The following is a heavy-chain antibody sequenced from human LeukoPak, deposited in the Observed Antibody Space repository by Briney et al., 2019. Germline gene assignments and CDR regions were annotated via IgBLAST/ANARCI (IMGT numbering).Heavy chain of an antibody. J-gene: IGHJ4*02. V-gene: IGHV3-23*01. Sequence: GVSLRLSCAASGLTFSDYSMTWVRQAPGKGLFWVSGISAGGGSTYYADSVKGRFTISRDNSRNTLYLQMNSLRAEDTAVYYCAKDAAGPEYWGQGTLVTVSS. D-gene: IGHD6-13*01. CDR3: AKDAAGPEY. CDR1: GLTFSDYS. CDR2: ISAGGGST.